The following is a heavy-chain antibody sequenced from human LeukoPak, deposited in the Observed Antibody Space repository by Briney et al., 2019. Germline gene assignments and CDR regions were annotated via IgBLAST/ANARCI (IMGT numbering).Heavy chain of an antibody. Sequence: ASVKVSCKASGYTFTSYFMHWVRQAPGQGLEWMGLINPRGGSTRYAQKFQGRVTMTRDMSTSTVYMELSSLRSEDTAVYYCARAAGKVQFDYWGQGTLVTVSS. D-gene: IGHD3-10*01. J-gene: IGHJ4*02. CDR3: ARAAGKVQFDY. V-gene: IGHV1-46*01. CDR2: INPRGGST. CDR1: GYTFTSYF.